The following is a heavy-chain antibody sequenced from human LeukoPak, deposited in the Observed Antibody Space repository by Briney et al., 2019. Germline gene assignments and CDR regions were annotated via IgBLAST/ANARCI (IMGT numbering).Heavy chain of an antibody. J-gene: IGHJ6*02. CDR1: GYTFTSYG. CDR2: ISAYNGNT. V-gene: IGHV1-18*01. Sequence: ASVTVSCKASGYTFTSYGISWVRQAPGQGLEWMGWISAYNGNTNYAQKLQGRVTMTTDTSMSTAYMELRSLRSDDTAVYYCARDFPLSDPRSRYFDWAYYYYGMDVWGQGTTITVSS. CDR3: ARDFPLSDPRSRYFDWAYYYYGMDV. D-gene: IGHD3-9*01.